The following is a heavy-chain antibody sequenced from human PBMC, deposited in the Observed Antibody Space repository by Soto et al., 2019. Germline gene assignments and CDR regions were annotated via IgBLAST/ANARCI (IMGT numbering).Heavy chain of an antibody. D-gene: IGHD2-15*01. CDR1: GGTFSSYT. CDR2: IIPILGIA. Sequence: QVQLVQSGAEVKKPGSSVKVSCKASGGTFSSYTISWVRQAPGQGLEWMGRIIPILGIANYAQKFQGRVTITADKSTSTAYRELSSLRSEDTAVYYCARARRYCSGGSCTLGAFDIWGQGTMVTVSS. CDR3: ARARRYCSGGSCTLGAFDI. J-gene: IGHJ3*02. V-gene: IGHV1-69*02.